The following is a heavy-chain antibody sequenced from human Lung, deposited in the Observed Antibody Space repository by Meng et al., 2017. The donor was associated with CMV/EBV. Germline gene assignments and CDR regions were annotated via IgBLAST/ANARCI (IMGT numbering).Heavy chain of an antibody. CDR3: AKDLVDYYFDS. Sequence: GGSLRLXCIASGFTFNTYGMHWVRQAPGKGLEWVAFIRSDGHQTYYADSVKGRFAVSRDNSKNTLYLRMTSLRAGDTAVYFCAKDLVDYYFDSWGQGTLV. J-gene: IGHJ4*02. V-gene: IGHV3-30*02. CDR1: GFTFNTYG. D-gene: IGHD5-12*01. CDR2: IRSDGHQT.